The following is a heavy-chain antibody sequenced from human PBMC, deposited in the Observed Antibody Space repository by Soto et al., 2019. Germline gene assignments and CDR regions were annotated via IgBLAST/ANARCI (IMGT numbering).Heavy chain of an antibody. V-gene: IGHV3-53*01. D-gene: IGHD6-6*01. Sequence: PGGSLRLSCAASGFTVSSNYMSWVRQAPGKGLEWVSVIYSGGSTYYADSVKGRFTISRDNSKNTLYLQMNSLRAEDTAVYYCARDATRYSSSYWRYYYYYGMDVWGQGTTVTVSS. CDR1: GFTVSSNY. J-gene: IGHJ6*02. CDR2: IYSGGST. CDR3: ARDATRYSSSYWRYYYYYGMDV.